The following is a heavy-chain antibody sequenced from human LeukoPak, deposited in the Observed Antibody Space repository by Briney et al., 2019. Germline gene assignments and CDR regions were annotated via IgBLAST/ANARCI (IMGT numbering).Heavy chain of an antibody. J-gene: IGHJ4*02. V-gene: IGHV3-21*01. CDR3: ARGEYGSGSYHIDY. Sequence: SSSSSYIYYADSLKGRFTNSRDNAKNSLYLQMSSLRAEDTAVYYCARGEYGSGSYHIDYWGQGTLVTVSS. CDR2: SSSSSYI. D-gene: IGHD3-10*01.